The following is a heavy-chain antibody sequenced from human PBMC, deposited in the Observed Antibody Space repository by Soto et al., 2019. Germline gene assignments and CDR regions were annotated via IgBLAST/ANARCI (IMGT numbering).Heavy chain of an antibody. V-gene: IGHV3-53*01. CDR1: GFTVSSNY. CDR3: GAGPTFDY. CDR2: IYTGGSI. D-gene: IGHD1-26*01. Sequence: VQLVESGGGLIQPGGSLRLSCAASGFTVSSNYMSWVRQAPGKGLEWVSVIYTGGSIYYADSVKGRFTISRDSSKNTLSLEMNSLGGDDTAVYYCGAGPTFDYWGRGTLVTVSS. J-gene: IGHJ4*02.